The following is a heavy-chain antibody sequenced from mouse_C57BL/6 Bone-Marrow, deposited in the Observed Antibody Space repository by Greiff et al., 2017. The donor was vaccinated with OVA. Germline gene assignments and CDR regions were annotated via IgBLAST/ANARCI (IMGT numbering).Heavy chain of an antibody. CDR1: GFTFTDYY. CDR2: IRNKANGYKT. CDR3: ARYSPPYYFDY. J-gene: IGHJ2*01. Sequence: EVKVVESGGGLVQPGGSLSLSCAASGFTFTDYYMSWVRQPPGKALEWLGFIRNKANGYKTEYTASVKGRFTISRDNSQSILYLQMNALRAEDSATYYCARYSPPYYFDYWGQGTTLTVSS. V-gene: IGHV7-3*01.